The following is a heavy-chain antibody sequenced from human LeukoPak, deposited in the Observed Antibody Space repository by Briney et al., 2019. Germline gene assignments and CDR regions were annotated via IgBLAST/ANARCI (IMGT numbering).Heavy chain of an antibody. Sequence: ASVKVSCKASGYTFTSYGISRVRQAPGQGLEWMGITDPIGGSTNYAQKFQGRVTMTRDTSTSTVYMELSSLRSEDSAVYYCARWTTTYLDYWGQGTLVTVSS. J-gene: IGHJ4*02. D-gene: IGHD4-11*01. V-gene: IGHV1-46*01. CDR3: ARWTTTYLDY. CDR2: TDPIGGST. CDR1: GYTFTSYG.